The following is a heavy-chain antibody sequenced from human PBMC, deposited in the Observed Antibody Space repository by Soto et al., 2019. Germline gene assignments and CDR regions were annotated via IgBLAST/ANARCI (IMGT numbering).Heavy chain of an antibody. CDR2: INHSGTT. J-gene: IGHJ5*02. CDR3: ASGWRFDP. Sequence: QVQLQQWGAGLLKPSETLSLTCGVYGGSFSGYQWNWIRQSPGQGLEWIGEINHSGTTKYNPSLESRINLSVDTSKKQFSLKMFSVTAADTAIYYCASGWRFDPWGQGTQVTVSS. D-gene: IGHD1-1*01. V-gene: IGHV4-34*01. CDR1: GGSFSGYQ.